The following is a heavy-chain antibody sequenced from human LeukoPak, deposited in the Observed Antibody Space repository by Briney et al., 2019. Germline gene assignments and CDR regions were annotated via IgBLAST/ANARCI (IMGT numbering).Heavy chain of an antibody. Sequence: GGSLRLSCAASGITVSSNYMSWVRQAPGKGLEWVSVIYSGGSTYYADSVEGRFTISRDNSKNTLYLQMNSLRAEDTAVYYCARIGGGYYFDYWGQGTLVTVSS. CDR3: ARIGGGYYFDY. CDR2: IYSGGST. CDR1: GITVSSNY. D-gene: IGHD4-23*01. V-gene: IGHV3-53*01. J-gene: IGHJ4*02.